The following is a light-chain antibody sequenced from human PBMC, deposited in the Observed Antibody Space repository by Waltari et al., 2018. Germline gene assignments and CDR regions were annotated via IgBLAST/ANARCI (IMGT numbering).Light chain of an antibody. V-gene: IGLV2-23*02. CDR1: RSDLGSYHL. CDR2: EVS. CDR3: CSSPESSTSWV. J-gene: IGLJ3*02. Sequence: QSALTQPASVSGSPGQSITISCTGLRSDLGSYHLVSWFQQHPDKAPNLLIYEVSKRPSEVSNRFSGAASGNTAYLTISGIQAEDEADYYCCSSPESSTSWVFGGGTKLTVL.